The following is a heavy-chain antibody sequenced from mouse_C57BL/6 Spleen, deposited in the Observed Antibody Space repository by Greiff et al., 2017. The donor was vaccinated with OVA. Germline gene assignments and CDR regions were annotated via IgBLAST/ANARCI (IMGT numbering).Heavy chain of an antibody. CDR3: ARLYSNYGGDYFDY. J-gene: IGHJ2*01. V-gene: IGHV5-17*01. Sequence: EVKLMESGGGLVKPGGSLKLSCAASGFTFSDYGMHWVRQAPEKGLEWVAYISSGSSTIYYADTVKGRFTISRDNAKNTLFLQMTSLRSEDTAMYYCARLYSNYGGDYFDYWGQGTTLTVSS. CDR1: GFTFSDYG. D-gene: IGHD2-5*01. CDR2: ISSGSSTI.